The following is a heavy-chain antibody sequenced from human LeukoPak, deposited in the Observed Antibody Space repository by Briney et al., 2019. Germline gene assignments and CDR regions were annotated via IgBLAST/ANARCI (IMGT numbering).Heavy chain of an antibody. D-gene: IGHD2-15*01. J-gene: IGHJ4*02. CDR2: ISGSGGST. CDR1: GFTFSSYA. CDR3: AKDGRYCSGGSCYWWDY. V-gene: IGHV3-23*01. Sequence: GGSLRLSCAASGFTFSSYAMSWVCQAPGKGLEWVSAISGSGGSTYYADSVKGRFTISRDNSKNTLYLQMNSLRAEDTAVYYCAKDGRYCSGGSCYWWDYWGQGTLVTVSS.